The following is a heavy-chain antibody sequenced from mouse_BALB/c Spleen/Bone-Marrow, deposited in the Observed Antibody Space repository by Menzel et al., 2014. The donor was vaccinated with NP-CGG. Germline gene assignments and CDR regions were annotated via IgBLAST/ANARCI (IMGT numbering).Heavy chain of an antibody. CDR1: GYTFTSYW. J-gene: IGHJ2*01. Sequence: ESGAELVRPGTPVKLSCKASGYTFTSYWMNWVKQRPGRGLEWIGRIDPSDSETHYNQKFKDKATLTVDKSSSTAYAQLSSLTSEDSAVYYCARWGAYFDYWGQGTTLTVSS. CDR3: ARWGAYFDY. V-gene: IGHV1-61*01. CDR2: IDPSDSET.